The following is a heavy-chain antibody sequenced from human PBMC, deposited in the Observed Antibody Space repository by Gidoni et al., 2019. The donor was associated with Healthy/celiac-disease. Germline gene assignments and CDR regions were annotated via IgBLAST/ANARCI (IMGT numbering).Heavy chain of an antibody. CDR2: INWNGCST. CDR3: ARAPPEGGWIAVAPRYFDL. D-gene: IGHD6-19*01. V-gene: IGHV3-20*01. J-gene: IGHJ2*01. CDR1: GLTLDDYG. Sequence: EVQLVESGGGVVRPGGSLRLSCAASGLTLDDYGMSVVRQAPGKGLEWVSGINWNGCSTGYADSVKGRFTISRDNAKNSLYLQMNSLRAEDTALYHCARAPPEGGWIAVAPRYFDLWGRGTLVTVSS.